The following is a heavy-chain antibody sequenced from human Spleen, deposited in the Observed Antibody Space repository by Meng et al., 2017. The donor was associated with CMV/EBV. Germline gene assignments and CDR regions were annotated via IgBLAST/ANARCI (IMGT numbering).Heavy chain of an antibody. J-gene: IGHJ4*02. Sequence: GGSLRLSCAASGFTFSNYSMNWVRQAPGKGLEWVSDISSSSSTIYYADSVKGRFTISRDNAKNSPYLQMNSLRADDTAVYYCARDHDYWGQGTLVTVSS. V-gene: IGHV3-48*04. CDR3: ARDHDY. CDR1: GFTFSNYS. CDR2: ISSSSSTI.